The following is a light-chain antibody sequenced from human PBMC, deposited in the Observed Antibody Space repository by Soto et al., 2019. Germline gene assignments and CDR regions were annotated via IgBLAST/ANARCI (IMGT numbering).Light chain of an antibody. CDR2: TNT. CDR1: SSNIGSNP. J-gene: IGLJ3*02. Sequence: QSVLTQPPSASGTPGQRVTISCSGSSSNIGSNPVNWYQQLPGMAPKLLIYTNTQRPSGVPDRFSGSKSGTSASLAISGLQSEDEADYYCAAWDDSLNVVFGGGTKVTVL. V-gene: IGLV1-44*01. CDR3: AAWDDSLNVV.